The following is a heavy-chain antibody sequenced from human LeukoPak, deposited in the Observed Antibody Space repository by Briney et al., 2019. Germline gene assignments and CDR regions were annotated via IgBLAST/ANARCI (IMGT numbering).Heavy chain of an antibody. J-gene: IGHJ4*02. V-gene: IGHV3-30-3*01. CDR1: GFTFSSYA. Sequence: GGTLSLSCAPSGFTFSSYAMHWVRQAPGRGPAWVAVISFAGSNKYYADSVKGRFTISRDNSKNTLYLQMNSLRAEDTAGYYCARLDVLLWFGDHNRYYFDYWGQGTLVTVSS. D-gene: IGHD3-10*01. CDR3: ARLDVLLWFGDHNRYYFDY. CDR2: ISFAGSNK.